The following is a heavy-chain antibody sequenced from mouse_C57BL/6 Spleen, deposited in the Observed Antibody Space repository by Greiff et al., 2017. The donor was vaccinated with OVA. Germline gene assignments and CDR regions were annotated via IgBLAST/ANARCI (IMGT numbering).Heavy chain of an antibody. D-gene: IGHD1-1*01. Sequence: EVHLVESGGGLVKPGGSLKLSCAASGFTFSDYGMHWVRQAPEKGLEWVAYISSGSSTIYYADTVKGRFTISRDNAKNTLFLQMTSLRSEDTAMYYCARRGHYGSSYVYAMDYWGQGTSVTVSS. CDR1: GFTFSDYG. CDR3: ARRGHYGSSYVYAMDY. CDR2: ISSGSSTI. J-gene: IGHJ4*01. V-gene: IGHV5-17*01.